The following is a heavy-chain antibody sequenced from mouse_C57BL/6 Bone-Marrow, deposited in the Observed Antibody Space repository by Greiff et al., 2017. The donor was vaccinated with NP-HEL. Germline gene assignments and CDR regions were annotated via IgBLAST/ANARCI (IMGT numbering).Heavy chain of an antibody. Sequence: QVQLKESGAELVKPGASVKLSCKASGYTFTEYTIHWVKQRSGQGLEWIGWFYPGSGSIKYNEKFKDKATLTADKSSSTVYMELSRLTSEDSAVYFCARHGVYYDYDLPWFAYWGQGTLVTVSA. J-gene: IGHJ3*01. CDR1: GYTFTEYT. V-gene: IGHV1-62-2*01. CDR2: FYPGSGSI. D-gene: IGHD2-4*01. CDR3: ARHGVYYDYDLPWFAY.